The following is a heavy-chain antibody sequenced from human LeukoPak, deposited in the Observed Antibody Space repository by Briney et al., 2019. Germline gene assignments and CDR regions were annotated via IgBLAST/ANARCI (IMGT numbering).Heavy chain of an antibody. D-gene: IGHD3-10*01. V-gene: IGHV1-18*01. J-gene: IGHJ5*02. Sequence: ASVKVSCKASGYTFTSYGISWVRQAPGQGLEWMGWISAYNGNTNYAQKLQGRVTMTTDTSTSTAYMELRSLRSDDTAVHYCARDLGLYYGSGSYYEFWFDPWGQGTLVTVSS. CDR3: ARDLGLYYGSGSYYEFWFDP. CDR2: ISAYNGNT. CDR1: GYTFTSYG.